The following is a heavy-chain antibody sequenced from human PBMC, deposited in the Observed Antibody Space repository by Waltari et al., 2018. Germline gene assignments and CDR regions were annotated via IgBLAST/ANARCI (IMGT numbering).Heavy chain of an antibody. V-gene: IGHV3-30*18. J-gene: IGHJ4*02. CDR2: ISYDGSNK. Sequence: QVQLVESGGGVVQPGRSLRLSCAASGFTFRSYGMHWVRQAPGKGLEWVAVISYDGSNKYYADSVKGRFTISRDNSKNTLYLQMNSLRAEDTAVYYCAKVSTPYWGSANYWGQGTLVTVSS. CDR1: GFTFRSYG. D-gene: IGHD7-27*01. CDR3: AKVSTPYWGSANY.